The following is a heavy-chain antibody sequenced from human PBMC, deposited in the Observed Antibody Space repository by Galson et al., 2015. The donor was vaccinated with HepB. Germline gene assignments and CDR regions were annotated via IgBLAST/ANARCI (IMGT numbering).Heavy chain of an antibody. V-gene: IGHV1-69*13. Sequence: SVKVSCKASGGTFSRYAISWVRQAPGQGLEWMGGITPMFGRAKYAQKFQGRVTITADESTSTAYMELSSLRSEDTAVYYCARDPRHEWELLSTTMNDAFDIWGQGTTVTVSS. CDR3: ARDPRHEWELLSTTMNDAFDI. CDR1: GGTFSRYA. D-gene: IGHD1-26*01. J-gene: IGHJ3*02. CDR2: ITPMFGRA.